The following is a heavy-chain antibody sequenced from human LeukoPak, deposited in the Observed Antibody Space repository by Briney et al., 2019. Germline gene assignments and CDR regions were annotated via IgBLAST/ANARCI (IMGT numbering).Heavy chain of an antibody. V-gene: IGHV3-9*01. Sequence: PGGSLRLSCAASGFTFDDYAMHWVRQAPGKGLEWVSGLSWNSGHIDYADSVKGRFTISRDNAKNSLYLQMNSLRADDTALYYCAEGRGGYNFLFDYWGQGALVTVSS. CDR1: GFTFDDYA. CDR3: AEGRGGYNFLFDY. J-gene: IGHJ4*02. D-gene: IGHD5-24*01. CDR2: LSWNSGHI.